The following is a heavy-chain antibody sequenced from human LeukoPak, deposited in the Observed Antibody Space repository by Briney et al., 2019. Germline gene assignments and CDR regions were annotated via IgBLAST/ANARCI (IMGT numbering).Heavy chain of an antibody. CDR3: ARFRRDRRGYYNFDY. CDR2: ICPGDSDT. J-gene: IGHJ4*02. V-gene: IGHV5-51*01. Sequence: GESLKISCKGSGYSFTSYWIGWVRQMPGKGLEWMGIICPGDSDTRYSPSFQGQVTISADKSISTAYLQWSSLKASDTAMYYCARFRRDRRGYYNFDYWGQGTLVTVSS. D-gene: IGHD3-22*01. CDR1: GYSFTSYW.